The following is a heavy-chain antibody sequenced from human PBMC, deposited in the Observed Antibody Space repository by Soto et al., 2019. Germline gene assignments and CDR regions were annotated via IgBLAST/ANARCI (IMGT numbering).Heavy chain of an antibody. Sequence: QVQLVQSGAEVKKPGASVKVSCKASGYTFTNSGFSWVRQAPGQGLEWVGWIRVNNGDTHYAQKLQGRVTMTTDTSESTVHVELRRVRSDDTAVYYCARDLGNSDYVVHYWGQGTLITVSS. CDR2: IRVNNGDT. CDR3: ARDLGNSDYVVHY. D-gene: IGHD4-4*01. CDR1: GYTFTNSG. V-gene: IGHV1-18*01. J-gene: IGHJ4*02.